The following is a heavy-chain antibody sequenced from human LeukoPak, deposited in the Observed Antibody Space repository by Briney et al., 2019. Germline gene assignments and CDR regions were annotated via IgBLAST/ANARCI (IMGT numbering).Heavy chain of an antibody. Sequence: SETLSLTCTVSGGSISSYYWSWIRQPPGKGLEWIGYIYYSGSTYYNPSLKSRVTISVDTSKNQFSLKLSSVTAADTAVYYCARVEKYSSGWYLIDAFDIWGQGTMVTVSS. CDR3: ARVEKYSSGWYLIDAFDI. D-gene: IGHD6-19*01. CDR1: GGSISSYY. CDR2: IYYSGST. V-gene: IGHV4-59*12. J-gene: IGHJ3*02.